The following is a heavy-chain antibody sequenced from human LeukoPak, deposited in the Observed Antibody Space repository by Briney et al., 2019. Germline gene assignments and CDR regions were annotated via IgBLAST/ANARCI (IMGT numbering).Heavy chain of an antibody. CDR1: GFTFSDYY. V-gene: IGHV3-23*01. CDR2: ISGSGGRT. Sequence: GRSLRLSCAASGFTFSDYYMSWIRQAPGKGLEWVSAISGSGGRTYYADCVTGRFTIARDNSKNTLYLQMNSLRAEDTAVYYCAKDGTYGSGSLYFFDSWGQGTLVTVSS. CDR3: AKDGTYGSGSLYFFDS. J-gene: IGHJ4*02. D-gene: IGHD3-10*01.